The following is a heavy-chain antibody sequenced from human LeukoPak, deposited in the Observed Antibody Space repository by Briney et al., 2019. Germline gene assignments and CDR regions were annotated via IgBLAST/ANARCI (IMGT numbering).Heavy chain of an antibody. J-gene: IGHJ4*02. CDR3: ARDADGVVDY. CDR1: GFTFSSYW. D-gene: IGHD3-10*01. V-gene: IGHV3-74*03. CDR2: INSDGSST. Sequence: PGGSLRLSCAASGFTFSSYWMHWVRQVPGKGLVWVSRINSDGSSTKYADSVKGRFTISRDNAKNTLNLQMNSLRPEDTAVYYCARDADGVVDYWGQGTLVTVSS.